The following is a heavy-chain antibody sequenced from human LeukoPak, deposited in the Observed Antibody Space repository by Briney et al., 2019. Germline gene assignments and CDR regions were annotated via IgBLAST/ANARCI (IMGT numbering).Heavy chain of an antibody. CDR3: ARDKPYVWGSYRYLNHNWFDP. V-gene: IGHV1-2*02. CDR2: INPNSGGT. Sequence: GASVKVSCKASGYTFTGYYMHWVRQAPGQGLEWMGWINPNSGGTNYAQKFQGRVTTTRDMSISTAYMELSRLRSDDTAVYYCARDKPYVWGSYRYLNHNWFDPWGQGTLVTVSS. CDR1: GYTFTGYY. D-gene: IGHD3-16*02. J-gene: IGHJ5*02.